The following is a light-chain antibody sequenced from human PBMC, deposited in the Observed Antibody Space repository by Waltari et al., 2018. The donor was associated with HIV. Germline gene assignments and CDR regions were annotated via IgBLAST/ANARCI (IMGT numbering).Light chain of an antibody. J-gene: IGLJ1*01. Sequence: SYELTQPPSVSVAPGQTATVTCGGAHIASYSVHLYQQKPGQAPVLVVYGDSERPSGIPERFAGSNSDNTATLTISRVAAGDEAAYYCQVWDTFSDRYVFGAGTEVTVL. CDR2: GDS. V-gene: IGLV3-21*02. CDR3: QVWDTFSDRYV. CDR1: HIASYS.